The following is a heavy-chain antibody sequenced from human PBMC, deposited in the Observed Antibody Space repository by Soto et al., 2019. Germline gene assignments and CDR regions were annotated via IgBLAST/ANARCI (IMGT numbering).Heavy chain of an antibody. J-gene: IGHJ6*02. CDR3: ARVPAYCTNGVCPDYYYYGMDV. CDR1: GGSISSYY. D-gene: IGHD2-8*01. CDR2: IYYSGST. Sequence: QVQLQESGPGLVKPSETLSLTCTVSGGSISSYYWSWIRQPPGKGLEWIGYIYYSGSTNYNPSLKSRVTISVDTSKNQFSLKLSSVTAADTAVYYCARVPAYCTNGVCPDYYYYGMDVWGQGTTVTVSS. V-gene: IGHV4-59*01.